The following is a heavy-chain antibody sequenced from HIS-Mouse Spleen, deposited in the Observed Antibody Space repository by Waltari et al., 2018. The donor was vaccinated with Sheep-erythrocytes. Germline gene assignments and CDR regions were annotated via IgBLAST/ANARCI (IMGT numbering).Heavy chain of an antibody. D-gene: IGHD4-17*01. J-gene: IGHJ4*02. Sequence: EVQLVESGGCLVKPGGSLRLSCAASGFTFSRSSMNWVRQAPGKGLEWVSSISSSSSYIYYADSVKGRFTISRDNAKNSLYLQMNSLRAEDTAVYYCARVAAVTTYYFDYWGQGTLVTVSS. V-gene: IGHV3-21*01. CDR1: GFTFSRSS. CDR3: ARVAAVTTYYFDY. CDR2: ISSSSSYI.